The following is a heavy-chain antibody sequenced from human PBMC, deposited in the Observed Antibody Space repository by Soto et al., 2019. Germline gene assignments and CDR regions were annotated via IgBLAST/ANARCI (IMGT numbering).Heavy chain of an antibody. CDR3: ARAGYYYGSGSYEHYYCGTDV. Sequence: GETLKISCKGSGYSFTSYWFDWVLQMPGKGLEWTVIIYPGDSATRYSTSFQGQVTISADKSISTAYLQWSSLKASDTAMYYCARAGYYYGSGSYEHYYCGTDVWGQGTTVTVSS. CDR1: GYSFTSYW. V-gene: IGHV5-51*01. D-gene: IGHD3-10*01. CDR2: IYPGDSAT. J-gene: IGHJ6*02.